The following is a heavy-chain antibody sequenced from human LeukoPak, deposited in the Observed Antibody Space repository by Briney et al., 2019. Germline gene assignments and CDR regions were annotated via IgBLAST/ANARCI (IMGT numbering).Heavy chain of an antibody. D-gene: IGHD6-13*01. Sequence: PSQTLSLTCTVSGGSTSSGGYSWSWIRQPPGKGLEWIGYIYHSGSTYYNPSLKSRVTISVDRSKNQFSLKLSSVTAADTAVYYCAREDSSWYYFDYWGQGTLVTVSS. V-gene: IGHV4-30-2*01. CDR3: AREDSSWYYFDY. J-gene: IGHJ4*02. CDR2: IYHSGST. CDR1: GGSTSSGGYS.